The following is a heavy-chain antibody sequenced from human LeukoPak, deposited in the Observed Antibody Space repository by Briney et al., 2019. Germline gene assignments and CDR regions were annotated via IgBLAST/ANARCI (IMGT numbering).Heavy chain of an antibody. D-gene: IGHD6-13*01. CDR2: INHSGST. Sequence: PSETLSLTCAVYGGSFSGYYWSWIRQPPGKGLEWIGEINHSGSTNYNPSLKSRVTISVDTSKNQFSLKLSPVTAADTAVYYCARGAAAGISSHGNWFDPWGQGTLVTVSS. J-gene: IGHJ5*02. CDR1: GGSFSGYY. CDR3: ARGAAAGISSHGNWFDP. V-gene: IGHV4-34*01.